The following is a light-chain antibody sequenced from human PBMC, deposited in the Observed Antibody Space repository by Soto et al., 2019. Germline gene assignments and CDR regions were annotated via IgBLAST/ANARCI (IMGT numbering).Light chain of an antibody. CDR2: DAS. CDR3: QQRSNWPPKYT. V-gene: IGKV3-11*01. J-gene: IGKJ2*01. Sequence: EIVLTQSPATLSLSPGERATLSCRASQSVSSYLAWYQQKPGQSPRLLIYDASNRATGITARFSGSGSGTDFTLTISSLGPEDFAVYYCQQRSNWPPKYTFGQGTKLEIK. CDR1: QSVSSY.